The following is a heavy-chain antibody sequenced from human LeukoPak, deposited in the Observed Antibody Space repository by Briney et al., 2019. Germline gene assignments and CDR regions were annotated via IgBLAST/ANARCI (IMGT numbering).Heavy chain of an antibody. CDR3: AADEGWKSSSGWYQL. D-gene: IGHD6-19*01. V-gene: IGHV1-24*01. J-gene: IGHJ1*01. Sequence: ASVKVSCKVSGYALTELSMHWVRQAPGKGLEWMGGFDPEDGETIYAQKFQGRVTMTEDTSTDTAYMELSSLRSEDTAVYYCAADEGWKSSSGWYQLWGQGTLVTVSS. CDR1: GYALTELS. CDR2: FDPEDGET.